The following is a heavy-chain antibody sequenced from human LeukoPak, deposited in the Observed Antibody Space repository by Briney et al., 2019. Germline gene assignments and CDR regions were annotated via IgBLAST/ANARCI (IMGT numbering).Heavy chain of an antibody. CDR3: AEGGSWLQLDY. Sequence: ASVKVSCKASGYTFTSYYMHWVRQAPGQGLEWMGIINPSGGSTSYAQKFQGRVTMTRDMSTSTVYMELSSLRSEDTAVYYCAEGGSWLQLDYWGQGTLVTVSS. CDR2: INPSGGST. D-gene: IGHD5-24*01. J-gene: IGHJ4*02. CDR1: GYTFTSYY. V-gene: IGHV1-46*01.